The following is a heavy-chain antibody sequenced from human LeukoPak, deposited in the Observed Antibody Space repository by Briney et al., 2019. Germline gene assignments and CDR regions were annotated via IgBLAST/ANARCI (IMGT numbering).Heavy chain of an antibody. Sequence: PSETLSLTCTVSGGSISSGNNYWAWIRQPAGRALEWIGRIYSTGSTAYNPSFTSRVTTSIDTSMNQVSLTLTSVTAADTAVYYCARLVNSLMFEYWGPGTPVTVSS. CDR3: ARLVNSLMFEY. CDR2: IYSTGST. J-gene: IGHJ4*02. V-gene: IGHV4-61*02. D-gene: IGHD2/OR15-2a*01. CDR1: GGSISSGNNY.